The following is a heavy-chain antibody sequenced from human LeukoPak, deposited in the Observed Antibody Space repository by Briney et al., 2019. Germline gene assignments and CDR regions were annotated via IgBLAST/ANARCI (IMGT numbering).Heavy chain of an antibody. J-gene: IGHJ6*03. CDR3: ANSIEGVVRGTSYYSDMDV. D-gene: IGHD3-3*01. V-gene: IGHV3-23*01. Sequence: GGSLRLFCGASGLPFRSDGMIWVRQAPGRGLEWVSVFSGSGGTTYYADSAKGRFTPLIVNSKKTLCVQMNRLGAEDTVVYYCANSIEGVVRGTSYYSDMDVWGKGTTVTVSS. CDR1: GLPFRSDG. CDR2: FSGSGGTT.